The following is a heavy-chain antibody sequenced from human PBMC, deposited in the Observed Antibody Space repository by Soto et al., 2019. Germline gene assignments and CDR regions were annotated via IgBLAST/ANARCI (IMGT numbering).Heavy chain of an antibody. Sequence: EVQLLESGGGLVQPGGSLRLSCEASGFSFSNYALSWVRQSPGKGLEWVSTFSAGGRAYYADSVKGRFTIATDTSKNTLYLQASSLRAEDTAVYYCAKESMPEHYGDTLFDYWGQGTRVTVSS. CDR1: GFSFSNYA. J-gene: IGHJ4*02. D-gene: IGHD4-17*01. CDR3: AKESMPEHYGDTLFDY. CDR2: FSAGGRA. V-gene: IGHV3-23*01.